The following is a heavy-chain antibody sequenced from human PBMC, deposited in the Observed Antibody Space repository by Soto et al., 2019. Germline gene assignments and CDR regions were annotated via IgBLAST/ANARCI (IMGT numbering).Heavy chain of an antibody. Sequence: SVKVSCKASGGTFSSYAISWVRQAPGQGLEWMGGIIPIFGTANYAQKFQGRVTITADESTSTAYMELSSLRSEDTAVYYCASESRYYYDSSGYALSYYFDYWGQGTLVTVSS. V-gene: IGHV1-69*13. J-gene: IGHJ4*02. CDR1: GGTFSSYA. CDR2: IIPIFGTA. CDR3: ASESRYYYDSSGYALSYYFDY. D-gene: IGHD3-22*01.